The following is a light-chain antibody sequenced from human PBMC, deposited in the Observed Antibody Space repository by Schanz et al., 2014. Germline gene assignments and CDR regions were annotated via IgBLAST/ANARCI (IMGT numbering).Light chain of an antibody. CDR2: DAS. CDR1: QSISSR. CDR3: LQDYNYPPT. V-gene: IGKV1-5*01. Sequence: DIQMTQSPSTLSASVGDRVTITCRASQSISSRLAWYQKKPGKAPNLLIFDASSLESGVPSRFSGSGSGTEFTLTISSLQPEDIATYYCLQDYNYPPTFGQGTKVEIK. J-gene: IGKJ1*01.